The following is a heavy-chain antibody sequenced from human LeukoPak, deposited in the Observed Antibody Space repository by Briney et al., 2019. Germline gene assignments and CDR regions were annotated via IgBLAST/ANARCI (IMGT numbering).Heavy chain of an antibody. CDR1: GFTFSSYS. CDR3: ASPVSLGGYYYGMDV. D-gene: IGHD3-16*01. Sequence: PGGSLRLSCAASGFTFSSYSMNWVRQAPGKGLEWVSSISSSSSYIYYADSVKGRFTISRDNAKNSLYLQMNSLRAEDTAVYYCASPVSLGGYYYGMDVWGQGTTVTVSS. V-gene: IGHV3-21*01. CDR2: ISSSSSYI. J-gene: IGHJ6*02.